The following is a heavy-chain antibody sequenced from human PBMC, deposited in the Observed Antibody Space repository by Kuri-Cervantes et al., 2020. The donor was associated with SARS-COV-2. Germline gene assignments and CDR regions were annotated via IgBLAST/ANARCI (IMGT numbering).Heavy chain of an antibody. CDR3: ASNPYYDFWSGYDDHYYMDV. V-gene: IGHV1-18*04. D-gene: IGHD3-3*01. J-gene: IGHJ6*03. CDR2: ISAYNGNT. CDR1: GYTFTGYY. Sequence: ASVKVSCKASGYTFTGYYMHWVRQAPGQGLEWMGWISAYNGNTNYAQKLQGRVTMTTDTSTSTAYMELRSLRSDDTAVYYCASNPYYDFWSGYDDHYYMDVWGKGTTVTVSS.